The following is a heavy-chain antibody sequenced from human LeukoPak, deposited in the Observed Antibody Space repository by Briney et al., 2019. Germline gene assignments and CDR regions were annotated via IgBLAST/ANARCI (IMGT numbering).Heavy chain of an antibody. Sequence: SVKVSCKASGGTFSSYAISWVRQAPGQGLEWMGGIIPIFGTANYAQKFQGRVTITADESTSTAYMELSSLRSEDTAVYYCARGQMSTAMLYNWFDPWGQGTLVTVSS. V-gene: IGHV1-69*13. J-gene: IGHJ5*02. CDR1: GGTFSSYA. CDR3: ARGQMSTAMLYNWFDP. CDR2: IIPIFGTA. D-gene: IGHD5-18*01.